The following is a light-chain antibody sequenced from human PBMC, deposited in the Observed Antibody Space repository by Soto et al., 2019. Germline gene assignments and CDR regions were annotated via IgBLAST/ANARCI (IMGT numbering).Light chain of an antibody. J-gene: IGLJ2*01. CDR3: SSYTSSSVL. CDR1: SSDVGGYNS. V-gene: IGLV2-14*01. Sequence: QSVLTQPASVSGSPGQSITISCTGTSSDVGGYNSVSRYQQHPGKAPKLMIYEVSNRPSGVSNRFSGSKSGNTASLTISGLQAEDESDYYCSSYTSSSVLFGGGTKLTVL. CDR2: EVS.